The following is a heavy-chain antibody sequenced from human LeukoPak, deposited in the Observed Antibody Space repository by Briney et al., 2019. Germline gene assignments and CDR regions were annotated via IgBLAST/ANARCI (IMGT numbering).Heavy chain of an antibody. J-gene: IGHJ6*03. CDR1: GYTFTSYD. CDR3: AVRGVIMGNYYYYYMDV. V-gene: IGHV1-8*01. CDR2: MNPNSGNT. Sequence: APVKVSCKASGYTFTSYDINWVRQATGQGLEWMGWMNPNSGNTGYAQKFQGRVTMTRNTSISTAYMELSSLRSEDTAVYYCAVRGVIMGNYYYYYMDVWGKGTTVTVSS. D-gene: IGHD3-10*01.